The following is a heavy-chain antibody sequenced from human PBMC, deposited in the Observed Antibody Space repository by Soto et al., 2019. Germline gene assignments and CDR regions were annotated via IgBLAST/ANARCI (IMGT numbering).Heavy chain of an antibody. CDR1: GYTFTGYY. CDR2: INPNSGGT. J-gene: IGHJ4*02. Sequence: QVQLVQSGAEVKKPGASVKVSCKASGYTFTGYYMHWVRQAPGQGLEWMGWINPNSGGTNYAQKFQGWVTMTRDTSISTAYMELSRLRADDTAVYYCARASLYCSSTSCYWGDYFDYWGQGTLVTVSS. D-gene: IGHD2-2*01. V-gene: IGHV1-2*04. CDR3: ARASLYCSSTSCYWGDYFDY.